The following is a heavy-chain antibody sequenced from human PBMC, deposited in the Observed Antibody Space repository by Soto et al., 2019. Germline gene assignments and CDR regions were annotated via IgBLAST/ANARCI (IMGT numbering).Heavy chain of an antibody. Sequence: QVQLQESGPGLVKPSETLSLTCTVSGGSISSYYWSWIRQPPGKGLEWIGYIYYSGSTNYNPSLKSRVTISVDTSKTQFSLKLSSVTAADTAVYYCARVLGYSYGPYFDYWGQGTLVTVSS. J-gene: IGHJ4*02. CDR3: ARVLGYSYGPYFDY. CDR2: IYYSGST. V-gene: IGHV4-59*01. D-gene: IGHD5-18*01. CDR1: GGSISSYY.